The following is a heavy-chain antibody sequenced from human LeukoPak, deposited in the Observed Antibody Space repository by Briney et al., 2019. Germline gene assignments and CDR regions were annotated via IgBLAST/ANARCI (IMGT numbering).Heavy chain of an antibody. CDR3: ASTPAMGVFDFDY. D-gene: IGHD5-18*01. V-gene: IGHV1-2*02. Sequence: ASVKVSFKASGYTFTDYYMHWGRQAPGQGLEWMGWINPNSGGTNYAQKFQGRVTMTRDTSISTGYLELSRLRSDDTAVYFCASTPAMGVFDFDYWGQGTLVTVSS. CDR1: GYTFTDYY. J-gene: IGHJ4*02. CDR2: INPNSGGT.